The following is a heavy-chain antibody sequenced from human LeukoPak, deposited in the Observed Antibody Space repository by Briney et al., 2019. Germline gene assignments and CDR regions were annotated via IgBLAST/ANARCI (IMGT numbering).Heavy chain of an antibody. J-gene: IGHJ4*02. CDR1: GYSFTTYW. D-gene: IGHD1-26*01. Sequence: GESLKISCKGSGYSFTTYWIAWVRQMPGKGLEWMGIIYPGDSDTRYSPSFQGQVTISADKSISTAYLQWSSLKASDTAMYYCARHIGDDIVGATCWGQGTLVTVSS. CDR3: ARHIGDDIVGATC. CDR2: IYPGDSDT. V-gene: IGHV5-51*01.